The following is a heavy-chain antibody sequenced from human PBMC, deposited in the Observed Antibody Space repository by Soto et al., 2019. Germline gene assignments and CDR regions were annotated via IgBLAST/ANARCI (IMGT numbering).Heavy chain of an antibody. CDR2: MSRTGENT. CDR1: GFTFSIYA. D-gene: IGHD3-22*01. Sequence: EVQLLESGGGLVQPGESLRLSCAASGFTFSIYAMTWVRQSPGKGLEWVSSMSRTGENTYYADSVKGRFTISRDNSKNTLYLQMNSLRAEDTAIYYCAKDQSNSNPLYYFDFWGPGTLVTVSS. J-gene: IGHJ4*02. V-gene: IGHV3-23*01. CDR3: AKDQSNSNPLYYFDF.